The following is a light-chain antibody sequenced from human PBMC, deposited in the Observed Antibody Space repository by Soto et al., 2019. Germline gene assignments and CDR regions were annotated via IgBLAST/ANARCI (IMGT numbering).Light chain of an antibody. CDR1: TSNIGSNY. V-gene: IGLV1-47*01. CDR3: AAWDDSLSLV. Sequence: QSVLTQPPSTSGTPGQRVTISCSGSTSNIGSNYVFWYQQFPGTDPKVLIFKNNDRPSGVPERFSGSKSGTTASLHISGLRSEDEADYYCAAWDDSLSLVFGGGTKLTVL. J-gene: IGLJ2*01. CDR2: KNN.